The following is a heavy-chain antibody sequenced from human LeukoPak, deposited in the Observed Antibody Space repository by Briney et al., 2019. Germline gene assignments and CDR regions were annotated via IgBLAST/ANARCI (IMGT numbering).Heavy chain of an antibody. Sequence: ASVKVSCKASGYTFTSYGISWVRQAPGQGLEWMGWISAYNGNTNYAQKLQGRVTMTTDTSTSTAYMELRSLRSDDTAVYYCARGTPYDYYDSSGPKVYGMDVWGQGTTVTVSS. CDR3: ARGTPYDYYDSSGPKVYGMDV. V-gene: IGHV1-18*01. J-gene: IGHJ6*02. CDR1: GYTFTSYG. CDR2: ISAYNGNT. D-gene: IGHD3-22*01.